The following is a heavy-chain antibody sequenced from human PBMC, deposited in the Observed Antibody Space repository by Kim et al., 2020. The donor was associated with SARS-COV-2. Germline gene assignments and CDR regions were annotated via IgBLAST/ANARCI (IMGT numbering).Heavy chain of an antibody. Sequence: YYGDSVKGRFTIPRDNAKNSLYLQMNSLRAEDTAVYYCARDPQGYSSLDYWGQGTLVTVSS. CDR3: ARDPQGYSSLDY. V-gene: IGHV3-7*01. D-gene: IGHD6-13*01. J-gene: IGHJ4*02.